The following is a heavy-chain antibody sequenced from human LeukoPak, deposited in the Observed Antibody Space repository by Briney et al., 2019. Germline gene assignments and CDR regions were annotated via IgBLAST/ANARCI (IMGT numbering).Heavy chain of an antibody. V-gene: IGHV1-69*04. J-gene: IGHJ5*02. CDR3: ARAPPDTAMVAWFDP. D-gene: IGHD5-18*01. CDR2: IIPILGIA. Sequence: GASVKVSCMASGYTFTGYSMHWVRQAPGQGLEWMGRIIPILGIANYAQKFQGRVTITADKSTSTAYMELSSLRSEDTAVYYCARAPPDTAMVAWFDPWGQGTLVTVSS. CDR1: GYTFTGYS.